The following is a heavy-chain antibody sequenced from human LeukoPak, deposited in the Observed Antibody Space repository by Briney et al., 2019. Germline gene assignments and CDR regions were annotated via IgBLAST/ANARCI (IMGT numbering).Heavy chain of an antibody. J-gene: IGHJ6*04. CDR2: IWYDGSNK. V-gene: IGHV3-33*01. CDR1: GFTFSSYG. Sequence: GGSLRLSCAASGFTFSSYGMHWVRQAPGKGLEWVAVIWYDGSNKYYADSVKGRFTISRDNSKNTLYLQMNSLRAEDTAVYYCARDLYSRCYYYYGMDVWGKGTTVTVSS. D-gene: IGHD6-13*01. CDR3: ARDLYSRCYYYYGMDV.